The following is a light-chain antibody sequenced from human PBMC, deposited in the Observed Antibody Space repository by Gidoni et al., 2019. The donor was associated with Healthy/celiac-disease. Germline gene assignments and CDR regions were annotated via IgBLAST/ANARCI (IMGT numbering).Light chain of an antibody. CDR2: AAS. J-gene: IGKJ3*01. CDR3: QQSYSLFT. Sequence: DIQMTQSPSSLSASVGDRVTITCRASQSISSYLNWYQQKPGKAPKLPIYAASSLQSGVPSRFSGSGSGTDFTLTISSLQPEDFATYYCQQSYSLFTFGPGTKVDIK. CDR1: QSISSY. V-gene: IGKV1-39*01.